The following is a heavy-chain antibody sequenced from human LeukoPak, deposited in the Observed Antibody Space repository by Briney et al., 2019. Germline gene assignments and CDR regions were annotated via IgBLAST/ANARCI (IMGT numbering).Heavy chain of an antibody. Sequence: AASVKVSCKASGGTFSSYATSWVRQAPGQGLEWMGRIIPILGIANYAQKFQGRVTITADKSTSTAYMELSSLRSEDTAVYYCARDDSSGYYRTEYFQHWGQGTLVTVSS. CDR3: ARDDSSGYYRTEYFQH. D-gene: IGHD3-22*01. CDR2: IIPILGIA. CDR1: GGTFSSYA. J-gene: IGHJ1*01. V-gene: IGHV1-69*04.